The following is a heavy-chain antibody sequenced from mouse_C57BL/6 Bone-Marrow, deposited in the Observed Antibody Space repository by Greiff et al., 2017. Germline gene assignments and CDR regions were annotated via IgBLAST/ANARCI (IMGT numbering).Heavy chain of an antibody. CDR3: TRTPITTVVANYVDY. J-gene: IGHJ2*01. V-gene: IGHV1-15*01. CDR1: GYTFTDYE. CDR2: IDPEPGGT. D-gene: IGHD1-1*01. Sequence: QVQLQQSGAELVRPGASVTLSCKASGYTFTDYEMHWVKQTPVHGLEWIGAIDPEPGGTAYNQKFKGKAILTADKSSSTAYMELRSLTSEDSAVYYCTRTPITTVVANYVDYWGQGTTLTVSS.